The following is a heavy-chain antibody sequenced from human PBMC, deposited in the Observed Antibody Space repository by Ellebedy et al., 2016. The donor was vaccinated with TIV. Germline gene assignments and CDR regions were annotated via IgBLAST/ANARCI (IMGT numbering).Heavy chain of an antibody. Sequence: GESLKISCAASGFPFSPQWMSWVRQAPGKGLVWVSGFTGHGRGTNYADSVRGRFVISRDNAKNILYLQMNSLGADDTAVYYCTREHWSSLPSWGQGTLVTVSS. D-gene: IGHD3-3*01. CDR3: TREHWSSLPS. J-gene: IGHJ5*02. V-gene: IGHV3-74*01. CDR1: GFPFSPQW. CDR2: FTGHGRGT.